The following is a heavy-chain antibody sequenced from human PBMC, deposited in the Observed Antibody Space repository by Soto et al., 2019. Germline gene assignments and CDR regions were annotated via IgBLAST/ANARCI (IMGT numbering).Heavy chain of an antibody. D-gene: IGHD3-10*01. CDR2: VNAYNGNT. Sequence: ASVKVSCKASGYTFTSFGVNWVRQAPGQGLEWMGWVNAYNGNTNYAQKLQGRVTMTTDTSTSTAYMELRSLRSDDTAVYYCARVDTMVRGVRIDPWGQGTLVTVSS. V-gene: IGHV1-18*01. J-gene: IGHJ5*02. CDR3: ARVDTMVRGVRIDP. CDR1: GYTFTSFG.